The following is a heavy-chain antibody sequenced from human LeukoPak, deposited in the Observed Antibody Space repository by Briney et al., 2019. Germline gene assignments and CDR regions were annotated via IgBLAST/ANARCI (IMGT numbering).Heavy chain of an antibody. Sequence: AMNWGRQAPGXGLEWVSTISASGGTYYADSVKGRFTISRDNSKNTLYLQMNSLRAEDTAVYYCAKDLEYFYDSSGYYKALDYWGQGTLVTVSS. D-gene: IGHD3-22*01. CDR1: A. CDR2: ISASGGT. V-gene: IGHV3-23*01. J-gene: IGHJ4*02. CDR3: AKDLEYFYDSSGYYKALDY.